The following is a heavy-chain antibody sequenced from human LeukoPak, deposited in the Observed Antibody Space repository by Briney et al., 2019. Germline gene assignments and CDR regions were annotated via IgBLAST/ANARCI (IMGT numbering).Heavy chain of an antibody. J-gene: IGHJ5*02. CDR1: GDSISTYY. V-gene: IGHV4-4*07. D-gene: IGHD6-19*01. CDR2: VYVTGST. CDR3: ARDRQWLVDH. Sequence: PSVTLSLTCTVPGDSISTYYWSWIRQPAGKGLAGIGRVYVTGSTNLNPALQSRVAMSVDTSKNQFSLRLTSVTAADTAVYYCARDRQWLVDHWGQGTLVTVSS.